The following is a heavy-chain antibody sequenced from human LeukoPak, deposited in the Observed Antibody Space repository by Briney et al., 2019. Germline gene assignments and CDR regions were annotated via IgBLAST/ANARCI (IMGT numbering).Heavy chain of an antibody. J-gene: IGHJ4*02. CDR1: GGSISSGSYY. D-gene: IGHD3-9*01. V-gene: IGHV4-61*02. CDR2: IYTSGGT. Sequence: SQTLSLTCTVSGGSISSGSYYWSWIRQPAGKGLEWIGRIYTSGGTNYNPSLKSRVTISVDTSKNQFSLKLSSVTAADTAVYYCARIDILTGYFNYWGQGTLVTVSS. CDR3: ARIDILTGYFNY.